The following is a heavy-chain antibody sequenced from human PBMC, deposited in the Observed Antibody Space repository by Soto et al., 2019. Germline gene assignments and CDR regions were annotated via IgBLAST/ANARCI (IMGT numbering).Heavy chain of an antibody. J-gene: IGHJ4*02. CDR3: ARDGAAWDIALVPYFDY. D-gene: IGHD1-26*01. Sequence: GASVKVSCKASGYTFTNYGFSWVRQAPGQGLEWLGWISAYNGNTKYADNLQGRVTMTTDTSTNTAYMELGSLTSGDTAVYYCARDGAAWDIALVPYFDYWGQGTLVTVSS. CDR1: GYTFTNYG. CDR2: ISAYNGNT. V-gene: IGHV1-18*01.